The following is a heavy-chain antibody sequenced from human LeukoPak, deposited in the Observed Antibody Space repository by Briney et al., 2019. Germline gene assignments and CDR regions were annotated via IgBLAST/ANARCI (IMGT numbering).Heavy chain of an antibody. CDR3: ASPDLWFGELFHYFDY. V-gene: IGHV3-23*01. J-gene: IGHJ4*02. CDR1: GFTFSSYA. Sequence: PGGSLRLSCAASGFTFSSYAMSWVRQAPGKGLEWVSAISGCGGSTYYADSVKGRFTISRDNSKNTLYLQMNSLRAEDTAVFYCASPDLWFGELFHYFDYWGQGTLVTVSS. D-gene: IGHD3-10*01. CDR2: ISGCGGST.